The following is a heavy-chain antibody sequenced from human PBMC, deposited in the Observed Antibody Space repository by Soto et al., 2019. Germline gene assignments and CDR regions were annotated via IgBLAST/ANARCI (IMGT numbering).Heavy chain of an antibody. CDR2: ISGSGGST. CDR1: GFTFSSYA. D-gene: IGHD3-3*01. CDR3: AKSTYDFWEMENYYYYYGMDV. J-gene: IGHJ6*02. Sequence: PGGSLRLSCAASGFTFSSYAMSWVRQAPGKGLEWVSAISGSGGSTYYADSVKGRFTISRDNSKNTLYLQMNSLRAEDTAVYYCAKSTYDFWEMENYYYYYGMDVWGQGTTVTVSS. V-gene: IGHV3-23*01.